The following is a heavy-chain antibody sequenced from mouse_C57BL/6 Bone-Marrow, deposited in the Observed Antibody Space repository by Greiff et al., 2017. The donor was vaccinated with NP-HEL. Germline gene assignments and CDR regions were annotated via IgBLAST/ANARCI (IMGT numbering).Heavy chain of an antibody. CDR3: ASPFYYYGSSYPFAY. V-gene: IGHV1-76*01. CDR1: GYTFTDYY. J-gene: IGHJ3*01. CDR2: IYPGSGNT. D-gene: IGHD1-1*01. Sequence: QVQLQQSGAELVRPGASVKLSCKASGYTFTDYYINWVKQRPGQGLEWIARIYPGSGNTYYNEKFKGKATLTAEKSSSTAYMQLSSLTSEDSAVYFCASPFYYYGSSYPFAYWGQGTLVTVSA.